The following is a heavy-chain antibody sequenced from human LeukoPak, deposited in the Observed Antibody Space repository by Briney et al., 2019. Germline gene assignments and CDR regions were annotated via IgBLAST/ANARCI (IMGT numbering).Heavy chain of an antibody. D-gene: IGHD6-13*01. CDR3: ARLESSSWSYYYYYYMDV. J-gene: IGHJ6*03. CDR1: GGSFSGYY. V-gene: IGHV4-34*01. Sequence: SETLSLTCAVYGGSFSGYYWSWIRQPPGKGLEWIGEINHSGSTNYNPSLKSRVTISVDTSKNQFSLKLSSVTAADTAVYYCARLESSSWSYYYYYYMDVWGKGTTVTISS. CDR2: INHSGST.